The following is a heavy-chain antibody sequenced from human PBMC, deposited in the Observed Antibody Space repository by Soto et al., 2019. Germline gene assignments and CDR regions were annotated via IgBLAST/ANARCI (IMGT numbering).Heavy chain of an antibody. Sequence: GGSLKISCKGSGYSFTSYWISWVRQMPGKGLEWIGRIDPSDSYTNYSPSFQGHVTISADKSISTAYLQWSSLKASDTAMYYCARHYYYDSSGYPTWHYSCMHILGEGTKVTVSS. V-gene: IGHV5-10-1*01. CDR2: IDPSDSYT. D-gene: IGHD3-22*01. CDR3: ARHYYYDSSGYPTWHYSCMHI. J-gene: IGHJ6*04. CDR1: GYSFTSYW.